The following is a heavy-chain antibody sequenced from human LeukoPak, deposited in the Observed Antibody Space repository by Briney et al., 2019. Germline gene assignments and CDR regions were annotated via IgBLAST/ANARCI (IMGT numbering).Heavy chain of an antibody. Sequence: PSETLSLTCTVSGGSIGSTNYYWGWIRQPPGKGLEHIGSIYHSGNTYYSPSLKSRVTMSVDTSKNQFSLKLTSVTAADTAVYYCARRSQWLLGPDYWGQGTLVTVSS. CDR3: ARRSQWLLGPDY. D-gene: IGHD6-19*01. J-gene: IGHJ4*02. CDR2: IYHSGNT. CDR1: GGSIGSTNYY. V-gene: IGHV4-39*01.